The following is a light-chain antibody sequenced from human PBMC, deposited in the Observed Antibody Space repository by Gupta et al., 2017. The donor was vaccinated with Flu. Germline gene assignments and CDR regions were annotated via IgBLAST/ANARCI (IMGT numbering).Light chain of an antibody. CDR3: QSYDTSLSGFVI. Sequence: QSVLAQPPSVSGAPGQRVTISCSGSSSNIGTTYGVHWYQQLPGRAPKLLIYGNNNRPSGVPDRFSGSKSGTSASLAISGVQPEDEADYFCQSYDTSLSGFVIFGGGTKLTVL. V-gene: IGLV1-40*01. CDR1: SSNIGTTYG. J-gene: IGLJ2*01. CDR2: GNN.